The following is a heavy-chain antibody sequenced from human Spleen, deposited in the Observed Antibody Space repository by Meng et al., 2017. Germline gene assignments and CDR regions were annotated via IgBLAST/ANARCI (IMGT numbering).Heavy chain of an antibody. Sequence: VQVDQGCAGLLEPSETLSLTCAGSGGSFSDYNWSWIRQPPGKGLEWIGEINHSGGNNYNPSLESRATISVDTSQNNLSLKLSSVTAADSAVYYCARGPTTMAHDFDYWGQGTLVTVSS. V-gene: IGHV4-34*01. CDR1: GGSFSDYN. D-gene: IGHD5-24*01. CDR3: ARGPTTMAHDFDY. CDR2: INHSGGN. J-gene: IGHJ4*02.